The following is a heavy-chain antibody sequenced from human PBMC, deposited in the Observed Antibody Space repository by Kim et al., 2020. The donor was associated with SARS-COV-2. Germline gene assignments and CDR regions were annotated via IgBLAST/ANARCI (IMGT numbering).Heavy chain of an antibody. Sequence: GGSLRLSCAASGFTFSSYEMNWVRQAPGKGLEWVSYISSSGSTIYYADSVKGRFTISRDNAKNSLYLQMNSLRAEDTAVYYCAATRYSGYEALIYFDYWGQGTLVTVSS. J-gene: IGHJ4*02. V-gene: IGHV3-48*03. CDR2: ISSSGSTI. CDR3: AATRYSGYEALIYFDY. CDR1: GFTFSSYE. D-gene: IGHD5-12*01.